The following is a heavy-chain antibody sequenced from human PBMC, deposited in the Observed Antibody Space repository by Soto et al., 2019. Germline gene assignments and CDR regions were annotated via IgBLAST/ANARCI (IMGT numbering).Heavy chain of an antibody. Sequence: SETLSLTCTVSGGSISSNYWTWIRQPPGKGLEWIGYVYNSGSTNYNPSLKSRVTVSEDTSKSQFSLKVNSMTAADTAVYYCARYRREAVAGYTLDNWGQGILVTVSS. D-gene: IGHD6-13*01. J-gene: IGHJ4*02. CDR3: ARYRREAVAGYTLDN. V-gene: IGHV4-59*01. CDR2: VYNSGST. CDR1: GGSISSNY.